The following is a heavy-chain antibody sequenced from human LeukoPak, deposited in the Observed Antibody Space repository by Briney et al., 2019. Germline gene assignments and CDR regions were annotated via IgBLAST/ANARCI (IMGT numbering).Heavy chain of an antibody. CDR1: GGSISSSSYY. CDR3: ARGLGLRYFDWLLFGAFDI. V-gene: IGHV4-39*07. Sequence: SETLSLTCTVSGGSISSSSYYWGWIRQPPGKGLEWIGSIYYSGSTYYNPSLKSRVTISVDTSKNQFSLKLSSVTAADTAVYYCARGLGLRYFDWLLFGAFDIWGQGTMVTVSS. J-gene: IGHJ3*02. CDR2: IYYSGST. D-gene: IGHD3-9*01.